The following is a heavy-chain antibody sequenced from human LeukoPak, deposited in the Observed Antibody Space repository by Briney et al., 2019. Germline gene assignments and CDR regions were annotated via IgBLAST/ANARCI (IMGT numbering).Heavy chain of an antibody. J-gene: IGHJ4*02. Sequence: ASVKVSCKTSGYTFTSYGISWVRQAPGQRLEWMGWINAGNGNTKYSQKFQGRVTITRDTSASTAYMELSRLRSDDTAVYYCARDLGGIAAAGNFDYWGQGTLVTVSS. V-gene: IGHV1-3*01. CDR2: INAGNGNT. CDR3: ARDLGGIAAAGNFDY. D-gene: IGHD6-13*01. CDR1: GYTFTSYG.